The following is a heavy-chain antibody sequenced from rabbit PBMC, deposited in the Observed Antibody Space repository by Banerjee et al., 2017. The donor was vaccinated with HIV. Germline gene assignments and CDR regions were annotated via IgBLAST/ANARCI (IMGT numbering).Heavy chain of an antibody. CDR3: ARDLGYFNL. J-gene: IGHJ4*01. Sequence: QEQLEESGGGLVKPEGSLTLTCKASGFDLSSAYFICWVRQAPGKGLEWIACIYAGGSGSTYYASWTKGRFTISKTSSTTVTLQMTSLTAADTATYFCARDLGYFNLWGPGTLVTVS. V-gene: IGHV1S45*01. CDR1: GFDLSSAYF. CDR2: IYAGGSGST. D-gene: IGHD3-1*01.